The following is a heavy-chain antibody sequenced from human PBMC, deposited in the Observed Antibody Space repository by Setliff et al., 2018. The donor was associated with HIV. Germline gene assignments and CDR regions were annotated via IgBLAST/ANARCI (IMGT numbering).Heavy chain of an antibody. Sequence: SETLSLTCTVSDNSITNYYWNWIRQPPGKGLEWIGYMNYSGRTSYNPSLKSRVTTSVNTSKNQLSLNLSSVTAADTAVYYCARWGETTGIKAFDLWGQGTMVTVSS. CDR1: DNSITNYY. V-gene: IGHV4-59*01. CDR2: MNYSGRT. D-gene: IGHD1-1*01. CDR3: ARWGETTGIKAFDL. J-gene: IGHJ3*01.